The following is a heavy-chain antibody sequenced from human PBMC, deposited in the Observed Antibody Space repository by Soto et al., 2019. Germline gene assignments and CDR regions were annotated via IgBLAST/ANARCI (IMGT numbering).Heavy chain of an antibody. CDR2: ISGSGGHYT. D-gene: IGHD2-15*01. CDR1: GFTFSING. Sequence: EVQVVESGGGLVTPGGSLRLSCAASGFTFSINGMNWVRQAPGRGLEWVSSISGSGGHYTFYADSVRGRFSISRDDGKNSLYLQMNSLSAEDTAVYYCASGSYPRYWGQGTLVTVSS. CDR3: ASGSYPRY. J-gene: IGHJ4*02. V-gene: IGHV3-21*01.